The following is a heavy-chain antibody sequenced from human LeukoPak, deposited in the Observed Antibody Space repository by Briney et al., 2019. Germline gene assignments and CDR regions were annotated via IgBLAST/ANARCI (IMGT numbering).Heavy chain of an antibody. CDR1: GFTFSDYY. CDR2: ISSSGSTI. Sequence: GGSLRLSCAASGFTFSDYYMSWIRQAPGKGLEWVSYISSSGSTIYYADSVKGRFTISRDNAKNSLYLQMNSLRAEDTAVYYCARVRSYYDILTGSEDFDYWGQGTLVTVSS. CDR3: ARVRSYYDILTGSEDFDY. J-gene: IGHJ4*02. V-gene: IGHV3-11*04. D-gene: IGHD3-9*01.